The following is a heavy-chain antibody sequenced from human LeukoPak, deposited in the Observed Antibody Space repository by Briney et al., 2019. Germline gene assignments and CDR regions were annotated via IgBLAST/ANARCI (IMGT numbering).Heavy chain of an antibody. D-gene: IGHD5-12*01. CDR2: ISYDGSNK. V-gene: IGHV3-30*18. CDR1: GFTFSSYG. Sequence: PGGSLRLSCAASGFTFSSYGMHWVRQAPDKGLEWVATISYDGSNKYYLDSVKGRFTISRDNSKNTVYLQMNSLRAEDTAVYYCAKGYSGYDYAFDIWGQGTMVTVSS. J-gene: IGHJ3*02. CDR3: AKGYSGYDYAFDI.